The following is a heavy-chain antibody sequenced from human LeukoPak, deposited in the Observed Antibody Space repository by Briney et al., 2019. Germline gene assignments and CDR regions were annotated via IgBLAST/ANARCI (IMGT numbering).Heavy chain of an antibody. CDR2: IQYDGNNK. J-gene: IGHJ4*02. D-gene: IGHD4-11*01. Sequence: GGSLRLSCAASGFTFSGYGMHWVRQAPGKGLEWVAFIQYDGNNKYYADSVEGRFTISRDNSKNTLYLQMNSLRAEDTAVYACAKGGGGYSNYGPDSWGQGTLVTVSS. V-gene: IGHV3-30*02. CDR3: AKGGGGYSNYGPDS. CDR1: GFTFSGYG.